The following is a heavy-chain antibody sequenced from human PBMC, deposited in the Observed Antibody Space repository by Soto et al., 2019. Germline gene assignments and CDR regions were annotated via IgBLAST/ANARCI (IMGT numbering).Heavy chain of an antibody. D-gene: IGHD1-26*01. J-gene: IGHJ4*02. Sequence: SVKVSCKASGGTFSNSGISWVRQAPGQGLEWMGGIIPIFDTTNYAQKLQGRITIIADESTNTVYMELSNLRSADTGVYYCARAPIIVSVPLHENHFDSWGQGTLVTVSS. CDR2: IIPIFDTT. V-gene: IGHV1-69*13. CDR1: GGTFSNSG. CDR3: ARAPIIVSVPLHENHFDS.